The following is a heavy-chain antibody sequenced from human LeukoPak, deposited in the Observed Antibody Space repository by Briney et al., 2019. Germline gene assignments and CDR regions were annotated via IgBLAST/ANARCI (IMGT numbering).Heavy chain of an antibody. Sequence: ASVKVSCKASGYTFTSYGISWVRQAPGQGLEWMGWISAYNGNTNYAQKLQGRVTMTTDTSTSTAYMELRSLRSDDTAVYYCARDQFLQSITMVRGVIPSLRYWGQGTLVTVSS. D-gene: IGHD3-10*01. V-gene: IGHV1-18*01. CDR1: GYTFTSYG. CDR3: ARDQFLQSITMVRGVIPSLRY. J-gene: IGHJ4*02. CDR2: ISAYNGNT.